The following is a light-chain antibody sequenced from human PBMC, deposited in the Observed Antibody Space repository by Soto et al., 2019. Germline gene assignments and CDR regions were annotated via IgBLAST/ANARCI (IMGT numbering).Light chain of an antibody. J-gene: IGLJ2*01. CDR2: DVS. CDR3: SSHTSSAPGVV. V-gene: IGLV2-14*03. Sequence: QSALTQPASVSGSPGQSITISCSGTSSDVGGSDYVSWYQQHPGEAPKLMIYDVSYRPSGVSNRFSGSKSGNTASLTISGVQAEDEADYFCSSHTSSAPGVVFGGGTQLTVL. CDR1: SSDVGGSDY.